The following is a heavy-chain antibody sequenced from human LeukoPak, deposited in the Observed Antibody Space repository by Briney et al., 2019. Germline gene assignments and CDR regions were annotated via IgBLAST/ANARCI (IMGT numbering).Heavy chain of an antibody. Sequence: GGSLRLSCAASGFTFSGYAMNWVRQAPGKGLQWVSCISGSGANTYSADSVQGRFTISRDNSKNTMYLQMNSLRAEDTAVYYCAKKGGYSSSWYYFDYWGQGTLVTVSS. CDR3: AKKGGYSSSWYYFDY. CDR2: ISGSGANT. CDR1: GFTFSGYA. J-gene: IGHJ4*02. V-gene: IGHV3-23*01. D-gene: IGHD6-13*01.